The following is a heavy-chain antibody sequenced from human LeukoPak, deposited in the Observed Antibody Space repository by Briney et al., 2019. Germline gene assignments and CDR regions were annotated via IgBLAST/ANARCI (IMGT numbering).Heavy chain of an antibody. J-gene: IGHJ4*02. CDR1: GGSISSGSYY. CDR3: ARDRPGGSSLDY. V-gene: IGHV4-61*02. Sequence: PSETLSPTCTVSGGSISSGSYYWSWIRQPAGKGLEWIGRIYTSGSTNYNPSLKSRVTISVDTSKNQFSLKLSSVTAADTAVYYCARDRPGGSSLDYWGQGTLVTVSS. CDR2: IYTSGST. D-gene: IGHD6-13*01.